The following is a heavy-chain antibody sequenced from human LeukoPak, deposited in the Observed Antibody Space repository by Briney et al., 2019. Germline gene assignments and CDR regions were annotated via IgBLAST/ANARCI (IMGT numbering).Heavy chain of an antibody. Sequence: GGSLRLSCAASGFTFSSYSMNWVRQAPGKGLEWVSSISSSSSYIYYADSVKGRFTISRDNGKNSLYLQMNSLRAEDTALYYCVREHYNYYMDVWGKGTTVTVSS. CDR3: VREHYNYYMDV. V-gene: IGHV3-21*04. J-gene: IGHJ6*03. CDR2: ISSSSSYI. CDR1: GFTFSSYS.